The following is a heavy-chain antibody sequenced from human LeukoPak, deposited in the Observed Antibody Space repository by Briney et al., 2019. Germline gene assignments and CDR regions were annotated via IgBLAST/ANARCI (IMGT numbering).Heavy chain of an antibody. CDR3: AKDRKAVSTVTFDY. D-gene: IGHD4-17*01. CDR2: ISGSGGST. Sequence: GGSLRLSCAASGFTFSSYAMSWVRQAPGKGLEWVSAISGSGGSTYYADSVKGRFTISRDNSKNTLYPQMNSLRAEDTAVYYCAKDRKAVSTVTFDYWGQGTLVTVSS. V-gene: IGHV3-23*01. CDR1: GFTFSSYA. J-gene: IGHJ4*02.